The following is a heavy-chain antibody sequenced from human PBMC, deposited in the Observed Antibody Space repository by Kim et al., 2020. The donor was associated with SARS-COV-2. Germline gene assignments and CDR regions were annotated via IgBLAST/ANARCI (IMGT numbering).Heavy chain of an antibody. J-gene: IGHJ5*01. CDR1: GFTVSNSY. CDR3: ARDYYASGNFYSYFYNW. Sequence: GGSLRLSCAASGFTVSNSYMSWVRQAPGKGLEWVSLIYAGGNTYYADSVKGRFTISRDNSKNTLFLQMSSLRAEDTAVYFCARDYYASGNFYSYFYNW. D-gene: IGHD3-10*01. V-gene: IGHV3-53*01. CDR2: IYAGGNT.